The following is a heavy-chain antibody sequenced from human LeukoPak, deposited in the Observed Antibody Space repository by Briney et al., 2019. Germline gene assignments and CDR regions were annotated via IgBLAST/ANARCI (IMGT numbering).Heavy chain of an antibody. J-gene: IGHJ4*02. CDR1: GGSISSGDYY. Sequence: SETLSLTCAVSGGSISSGDYYWSWIRQPPGKGLEWIGYIYYSGSTYYNPSLKSRVTISVDTSKNQFSLKLSSVTAADTAVYYCARGGDYYDSSGYSHWGQGTLVTVSS. CDR3: ARGGDYYDSSGYSH. CDR2: IYYSGST. D-gene: IGHD3-22*01. V-gene: IGHV4-30-4*01.